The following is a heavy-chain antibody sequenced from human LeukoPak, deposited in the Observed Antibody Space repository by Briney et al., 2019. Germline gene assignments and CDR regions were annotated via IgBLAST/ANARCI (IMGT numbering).Heavy chain of an antibody. Sequence: QSGGSLRLSCAASGFTFSSYSMNWVRQAPWKGLEWVSYISSSSSAIYYADSVKGRFTISRDNAKNSLYLQMNSLRAEDTAVYYCARAGSGSYYNVDAFDIWGQGTMVTVSS. J-gene: IGHJ3*02. CDR2: ISSSSSAI. CDR1: GFTFSSYS. CDR3: ARAGSGSYYNVDAFDI. D-gene: IGHD3-10*01. V-gene: IGHV3-48*04.